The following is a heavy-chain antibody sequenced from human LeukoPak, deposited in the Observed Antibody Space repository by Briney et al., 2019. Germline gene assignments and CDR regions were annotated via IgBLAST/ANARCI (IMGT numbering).Heavy chain of an antibody. D-gene: IGHD6-19*01. CDR1: GFTFSSYS. CDR2: ISGSSSYI. V-gene: IGHV3-21*01. Sequence: PGGSLRLSCAASGFTFSSYSMNWVRQAPGKGLEWVSSISGSSSYIYYADSVKGRFTISKDNAKNSLYLQMNSLRAEDTAVYYCAKAYSSGWYDGDYWGQGTLVTVSS. CDR3: AKAYSSGWYDGDY. J-gene: IGHJ4*02.